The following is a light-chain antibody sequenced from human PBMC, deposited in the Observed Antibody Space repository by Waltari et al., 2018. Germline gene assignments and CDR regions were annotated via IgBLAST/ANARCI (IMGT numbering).Light chain of an antibody. J-gene: IGLJ3*02. V-gene: IGLV1-40*01. Sequence: QSVLTQPPSVSGAPGQRVTISCTGSSSNLGAGYDVHWYQHLPGTAPKLLIYVNTNRPSGVPDRISASKSGTSASLAITGLQAEDEADYYCQSYDSSLTAWVIGGGTKLTVL. CDR1: SSNLGAGYD. CDR2: VNT. CDR3: QSYDSSLTAWV.